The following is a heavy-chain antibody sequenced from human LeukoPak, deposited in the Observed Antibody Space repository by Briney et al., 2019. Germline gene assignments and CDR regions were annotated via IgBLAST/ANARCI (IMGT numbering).Heavy chain of an antibody. J-gene: IGHJ4*02. Sequence: PLETLSLTCTVSGGSISSYYWSWIRQPPGKGLEWIGYIYNSGSTNYSPSLKSRVTISVDTSKNQFSLKLSSVTAADTAVYYCARRPTVTTFFDYWGQGTLVTVSS. CDR2: IYNSGST. CDR1: GGSISSYY. CDR3: ARRPTVTTFFDY. D-gene: IGHD4-17*01. V-gene: IGHV4-59*01.